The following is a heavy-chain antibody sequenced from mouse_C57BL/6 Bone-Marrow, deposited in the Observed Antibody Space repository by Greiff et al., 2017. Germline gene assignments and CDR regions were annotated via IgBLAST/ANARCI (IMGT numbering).Heavy chain of an antibody. J-gene: IGHJ1*03. CDR2: INYDGSST. Sequence: EVQLVESEGGLVQPGSSMKLSCTASGFTFSDYYMAWVRQVPEKGLEWVANINYDGSSTYYLDSLKSRFIISRDNAKNILYLQMSSLKSEDTATYYCARAMITRERWYFDVWGTGTTVTVSS. V-gene: IGHV5-16*01. CDR1: GFTFSDYY. CDR3: ARAMITRERWYFDV. D-gene: IGHD2-4*01.